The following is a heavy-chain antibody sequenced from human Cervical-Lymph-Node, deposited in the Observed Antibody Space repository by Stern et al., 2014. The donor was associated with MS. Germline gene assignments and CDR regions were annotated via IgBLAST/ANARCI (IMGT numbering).Heavy chain of an antibody. Sequence: LVESGAEVKKPGSSVKVSCKSSGGISWVRQAPGQGLEWMGGVIPFVGTSNYAQKFQGRVTITADTSTNTTYLHLSRLTSADTAVYYCARGSGDNWFGPWGQGTLVTVSS. V-gene: IGHV1-69*06. CDR3: ARGSGDNWFGP. J-gene: IGHJ5*02. D-gene: IGHD3-10*01. CDR1: GG. CDR2: VIPFVGTS.